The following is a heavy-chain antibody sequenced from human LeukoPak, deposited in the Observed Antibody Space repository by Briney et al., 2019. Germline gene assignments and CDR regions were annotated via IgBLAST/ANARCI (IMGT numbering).Heavy chain of an antibody. Sequence: SETLSLTCAVYGGSFSGYYWSWIRQPPGKGLEWIGEINRSGSTNYNPSLKSRVTISVDTSKNQFSLKLNSVTAADTAVYYCARAVDAVALDYWGQGTLVTVSS. J-gene: IGHJ4*02. D-gene: IGHD6-19*01. CDR1: GGSFSGYY. V-gene: IGHV4-34*01. CDR2: INRSGST. CDR3: ARAVDAVALDY.